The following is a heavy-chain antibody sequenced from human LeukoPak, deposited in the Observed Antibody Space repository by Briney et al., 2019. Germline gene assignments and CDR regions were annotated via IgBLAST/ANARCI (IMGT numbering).Heavy chain of an antibody. Sequence: SETLSLTCTVSGGSISTSSYYWGWIRQPPGKELEWIGSFYFSGSTYYNPSLKSRVTISVDTSKNQFSLRLSSVTAADTAVYYCATDTRTSVVTFDYWGQGTLVTVSS. CDR1: GGSISTSSYY. CDR3: ATDTRTSVVTFDY. CDR2: FYFSGST. J-gene: IGHJ4*02. V-gene: IGHV4-39*07. D-gene: IGHD4-23*01.